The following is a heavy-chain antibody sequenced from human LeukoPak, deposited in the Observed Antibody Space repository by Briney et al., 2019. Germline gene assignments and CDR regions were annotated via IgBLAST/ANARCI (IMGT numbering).Heavy chain of an antibody. J-gene: IGHJ4*02. CDR1: GASIRGSSHYF. D-gene: IGHD5-18*01. Sequence: SETLSLTCTVSGASIRGSSHYFWGWIRQTPGKGLEWIGEIYHSGSTNYNPSLKSRVTISVDTSKNQFSLKLSSVTAADTAVYYCASHSVEGYNYGGIDYWGQGTLVTVSS. V-gene: IGHV4-39*07. CDR3: ASHSVEGYNYGGIDY. CDR2: IYHSGST.